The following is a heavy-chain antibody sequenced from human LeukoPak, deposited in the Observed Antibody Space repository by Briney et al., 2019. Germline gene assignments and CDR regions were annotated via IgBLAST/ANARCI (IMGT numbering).Heavy chain of an antibody. CDR2: IYYSGST. D-gene: IGHD3-10*01. J-gene: IGHJ4*02. V-gene: IGHV4-61*01. CDR3: ASDYGSGSYRFDY. Sequence: SETLSLTCAVSGASVSTSTYSWSWIRQPPGKTLEWIAYIYYSGSTTYNPSLKSRVTISLDTSKNQFSLKLTSVTAADTAGYYCASDYGSGSYRFDYWGQGTLVTVSS. CDR1: GASVSTSTYS.